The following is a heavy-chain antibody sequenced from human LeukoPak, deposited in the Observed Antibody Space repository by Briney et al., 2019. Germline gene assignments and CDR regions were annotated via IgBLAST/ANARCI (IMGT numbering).Heavy chain of an antibody. Sequence: GGSLRLSCAASGFTFSSYWMSWVRQAPGKGLEWVANIKQDGSEKYYVDSVKGRFTISRDNAKNSLYLQMNSLRAEDTAVYYCARVGTYYDFWSGYPSSWYANYFGYWGQGTLVTVSS. D-gene: IGHD3-3*01. CDR2: IKQDGSEK. CDR3: ARVGTYYDFWSGYPSSWYANYFGY. CDR1: GFTFSSYW. V-gene: IGHV3-7*01. J-gene: IGHJ4*02.